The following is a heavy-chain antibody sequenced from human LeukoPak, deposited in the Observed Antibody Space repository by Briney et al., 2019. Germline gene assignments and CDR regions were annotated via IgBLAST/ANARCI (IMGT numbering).Heavy chain of an antibody. CDR2: IYHSGST. CDR3: ASRVYCSSTSCYNY. V-gene: IGHV4-38-2*02. Sequence: SETLSLTCTVSGYSISSGYYWGWIRQPPGKGLEWIGSIYHSGSTYYNPSLKSRVTISVDTSKNQFSLKLSSVTAADTAVYYCASRVYCSSTSCYNYWGQGTLVTVSS. J-gene: IGHJ4*02. D-gene: IGHD2-2*02. CDR1: GYSISSGYY.